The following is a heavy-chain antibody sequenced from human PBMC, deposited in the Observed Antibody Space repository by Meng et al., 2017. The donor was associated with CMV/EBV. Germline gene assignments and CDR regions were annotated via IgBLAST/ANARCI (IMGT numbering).Heavy chain of an antibody. J-gene: IGHJ4*02. CDR3: ARVTASNRTGSYYNGNY. Sequence: GGSLRLSCAASGFTFSSYAMHWVRQAPGKGLEWVAVISYDGSNKYYADSVKGRFTISRDNSKNTLYLQMNSLRAEDTAVYYCARVTASNRTGSYYNGNYWGQGTLVTVSS. CDR1: GFTFSSYA. CDR2: ISYDGSNK. V-gene: IGHV3-30-3*01. D-gene: IGHD3-10*01.